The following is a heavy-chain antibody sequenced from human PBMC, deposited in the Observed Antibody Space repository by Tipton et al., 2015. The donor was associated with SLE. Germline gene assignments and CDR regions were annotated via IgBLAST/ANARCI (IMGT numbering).Heavy chain of an antibody. J-gene: IGHJ4*02. D-gene: IGHD3-22*01. CDR2: IYFSGNA. V-gene: IGHV4-39*07. CDR1: DGSISTTNYY. Sequence: TLSLTCSVSDGSISTTNYYWGWLRQPPGKGPEWIGSIYFSGNAYYNPSLKSRVTISLDTSKNHFFLNVSSVTAADTALYYCARSRIYDGSVDYYGFFDYWGQGTLVTVSS. CDR3: ARSRIYDGSVDYYGFFDY.